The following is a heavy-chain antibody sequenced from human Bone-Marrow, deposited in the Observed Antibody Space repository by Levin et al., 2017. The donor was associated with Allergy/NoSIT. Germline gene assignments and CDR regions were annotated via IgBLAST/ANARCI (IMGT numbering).Heavy chain of an antibody. D-gene: IGHD3-16*01. CDR2: IRRKSDGGTT. CDR3: TTDWGTLYFFNY. V-gene: IGHV3-15*01. Sequence: GGSLRLSCAASGFDFSNVWMSWVRQAPGKGLEWVGRIRRKSDGGTTDYAAPVKGRFTVSRDDSTNTLYLHMNSLKTEDTAVYYCTTDWGTLYFFNYWGQGSLVTVSS. J-gene: IGHJ4*02. CDR1: GFDFSNVW.